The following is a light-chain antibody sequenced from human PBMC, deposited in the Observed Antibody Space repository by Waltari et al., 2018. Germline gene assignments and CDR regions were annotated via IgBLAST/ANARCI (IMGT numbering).Light chain of an antibody. CDR1: QSVLYSSNNKNS. CDR3: QQYYSTPVT. J-gene: IGKJ5*01. CDR2: WAS. Sequence: EIVMTQSTDSLAVGLGGRAGISCKSSQSVLYSSNNKNSFACYQQRPGQPPKLLLYWASTRASGAPDRFSGSGAGTAFTLTTSSLQAADVSVYFCQQYYSTPVTFGQGPRLQIK. V-gene: IGKV4-1*01.